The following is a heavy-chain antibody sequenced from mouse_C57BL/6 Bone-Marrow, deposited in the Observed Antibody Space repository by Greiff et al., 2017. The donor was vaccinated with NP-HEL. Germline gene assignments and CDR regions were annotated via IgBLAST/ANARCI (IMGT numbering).Heavy chain of an antibody. CDR3: AGKTTVVAKDYFDY. CDR2: INPNYGTT. Sequence: EVQLQQSGPELVKPGASVKISCKASGYSFTDYNMNWVKQSNGKSLEWIGVINPNYGTTSYNQKFKGKATLTVDQSSSTAYMQLNSLTSEDSAVYYCAGKTTVVAKDYFDYWGQGTTLTVSS. CDR1: GYSFTDYN. V-gene: IGHV1-39*01. D-gene: IGHD1-1*01. J-gene: IGHJ2*01.